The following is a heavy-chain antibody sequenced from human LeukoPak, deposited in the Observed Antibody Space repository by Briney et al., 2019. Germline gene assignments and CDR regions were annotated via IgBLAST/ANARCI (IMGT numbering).Heavy chain of an antibody. J-gene: IGHJ4*02. CDR3: ARQYSSEFDY. CDR2: IRYDGSDK. Sequence: PGGSLRLSCAASGFTFSRSGMHWVRQAPGKGLEWVALIRYDGSDKYYADSVRGRFTISRDNSKNTFYLQMDSLRTDDTAVYYCARQYSSEFDYWGQGTLVTVSS. V-gene: IGHV3-30*02. D-gene: IGHD6-19*01. CDR1: GFTFSRSG.